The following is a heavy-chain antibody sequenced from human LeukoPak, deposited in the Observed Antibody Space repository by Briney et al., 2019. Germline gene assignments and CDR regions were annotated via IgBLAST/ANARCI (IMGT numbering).Heavy chain of an antibody. Sequence: GGSLRLSCAASGFMFNSYAMSWVRQAPGKGLEWVSAIVGSGSTTYYADSVKGRFTISRGNFKNTLYLQMNSLRVEDMAVYYCAKPVAGPYFYYYNGMDVWGQGTTVTVSS. CDR1: GFMFNSYA. D-gene: IGHD6-19*01. J-gene: IGHJ6*02. CDR3: AKPVAGPYFYYYNGMDV. CDR2: IVGSGSTT. V-gene: IGHV3-23*01.